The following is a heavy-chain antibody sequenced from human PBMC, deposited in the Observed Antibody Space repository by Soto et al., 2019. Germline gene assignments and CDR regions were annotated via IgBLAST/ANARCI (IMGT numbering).Heavy chain of an antibody. CDR3: ARSPEAQNGRFDY. J-gene: IGHJ4*02. V-gene: IGHV1-46*01. Sequence: ASLKVSCKASGYTFTHYYMLWVRQAPGKGHEWMGIINPSGSSTNYAQKFQSRVTMTRDTSTSTVSMQLSSLRSEDTAVYFCARSPEAQNGRFDYWGQVLMITASS. CDR2: INPSGSST. CDR1: GYTFTHYY. D-gene: IGHD2-8*01.